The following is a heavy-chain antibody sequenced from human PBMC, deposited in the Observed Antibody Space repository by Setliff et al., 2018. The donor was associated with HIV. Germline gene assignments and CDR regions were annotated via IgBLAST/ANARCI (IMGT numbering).Heavy chain of an antibody. V-gene: IGHV1-2*06. J-gene: IGHJ5*01. CDR1: GYTFTGYY. CDR2: INPNSGGT. D-gene: IGHD3-10*01. CDR3: ARRGVPQQIDLDS. Sequence: ASVKVSCKASGYTFTGYYMHWVRQAPGQGLEWMGRINPNSGGTNYAQKFQGRVTMTRDTSISTAYMELSSLRSEDTAVYYCARRGVPQQIDLDSWGLGTLVTVSS.